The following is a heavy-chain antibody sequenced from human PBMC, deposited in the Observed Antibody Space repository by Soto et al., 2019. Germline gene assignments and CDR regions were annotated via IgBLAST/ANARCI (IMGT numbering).Heavy chain of an antibody. Sequence: SETLSLTCAVSGGSFTSNNWWTWVRQPPGQGLEWIGEIFRTGSTNYNPSLKSRVTISLDKSENQFSLKVTSLTAADTAVYYCASRDPGTSVDYWGQGTLVTVS. D-gene: IGHD1-7*01. CDR2: IFRTGST. CDR3: ASRDPGTSVDY. CDR1: GGSFTSNNW. J-gene: IGHJ4*02. V-gene: IGHV4-4*02.